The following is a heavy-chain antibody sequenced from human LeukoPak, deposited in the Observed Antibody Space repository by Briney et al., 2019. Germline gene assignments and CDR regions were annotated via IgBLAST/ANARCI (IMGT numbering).Heavy chain of an antibody. CDR2: ISSSGSSI. V-gene: IGHV3-48*03. CDR1: EFTFSSYE. CDR3: ARDRLFGNLPDY. J-gene: IGHJ3*01. Sequence: GGSLRLSCAAAEFTFSSYEMNWVRQAAGKGLEWISYISSSGSSISYADSVKGRFTISRDNAKNSLNLQMNSLRAEDTAVYYCARDRLFGNLPDYWGQGTMATVSS. D-gene: IGHD1-7*01.